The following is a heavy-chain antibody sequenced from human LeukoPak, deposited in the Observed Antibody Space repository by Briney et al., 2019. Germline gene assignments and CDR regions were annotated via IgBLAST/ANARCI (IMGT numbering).Heavy chain of an antibody. CDR3: ARDINPDHQMMADVDPDY. J-gene: IGHJ4*02. Sequence: GGSLRLSCADSTSSFSSYTMYWVRQTPGGGLEWVSAFSSSGRYIYYADSVKGRFTISRDNAKNLLFLQMDGLRVDDTAMYYCARDINPDHQMMADVDPDYWGQGSLVTVSS. D-gene: IGHD5-24*01. V-gene: IGHV3-21*06. CDR2: FSSSGRYI. CDR1: TSSFSSYT.